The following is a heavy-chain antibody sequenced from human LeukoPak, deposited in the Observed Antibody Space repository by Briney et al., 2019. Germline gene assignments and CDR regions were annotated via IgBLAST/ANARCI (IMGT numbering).Heavy chain of an antibody. J-gene: IGHJ4*02. CDR2: IRGSGAGT. Sequence: GRSLRLSCAASGFTFSSYAMSWVRQAPGKGLEWVSAIRGSGAGTYYVDSVKGRFSISRDNSKNTLYLQMNSLRAEDTAVYYCAKDSSCSGGSCYRFFDNWGQGTRVTVSS. CDR1: GFTFSSYA. CDR3: AKDSSCSGGSCYRFFDN. D-gene: IGHD2-15*01. V-gene: IGHV3-23*01.